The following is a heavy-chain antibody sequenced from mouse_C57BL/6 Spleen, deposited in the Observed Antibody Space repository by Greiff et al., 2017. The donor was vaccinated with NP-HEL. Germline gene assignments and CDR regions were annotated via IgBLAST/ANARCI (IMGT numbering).Heavy chain of an antibody. CDR3: ASPLTGMAWFAY. V-gene: IGHV1-4*01. CDR1: GYTFTSYT. D-gene: IGHD4-1*01. J-gene: IGHJ3*01. CDR2: INPSSGYT. Sequence: VQLVESGAELARPGASVKMSCKASGYTFTSYTMHWVKQRPGQGLEWIGYINPSSGYTKYNQKFKDKATLTADKSSSTAYMQLSSLTSEDSAVYYCASPLTGMAWFAYWGQGTLVTVSA.